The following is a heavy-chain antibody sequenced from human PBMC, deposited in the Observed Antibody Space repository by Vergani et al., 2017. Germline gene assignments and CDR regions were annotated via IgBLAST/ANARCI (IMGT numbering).Heavy chain of an antibody. D-gene: IGHD2-2*01. Sequence: EVQLVESGGGLVKPGGSLRLSCAASGFIFSSYSMNWVRQAPGKGLEWVSSISSSSSYIYYADSVKGRFTISRDNAKNSLYLQMNSLRAEDTAVYYCARVIRPSSTSLYFDYWGQGTLVTVSS. CDR2: ISSSSSYI. V-gene: IGHV3-21*01. J-gene: IGHJ4*02. CDR1: GFIFSSYS. CDR3: ARVIRPSSTSLYFDY.